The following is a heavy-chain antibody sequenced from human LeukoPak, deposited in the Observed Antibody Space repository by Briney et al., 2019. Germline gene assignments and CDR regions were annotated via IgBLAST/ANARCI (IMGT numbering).Heavy chain of an antibody. CDR1: GFTFSGYE. Sequence: GGSLRLSCAASGFTFSGYEMNWVRQAPGKGLEWVSYISSSGSTIYYADSVKGRFTISRDNAKNSLYLQMNSLRAEDTAVYYCARAYGDYDFDYWGQGPLVTVSS. CDR2: ISSSGSTI. CDR3: ARAYGDYDFDY. V-gene: IGHV3-48*03. J-gene: IGHJ4*02. D-gene: IGHD4-17*01.